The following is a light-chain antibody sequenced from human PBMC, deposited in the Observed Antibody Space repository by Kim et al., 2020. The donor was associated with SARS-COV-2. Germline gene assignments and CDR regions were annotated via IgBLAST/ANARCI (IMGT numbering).Light chain of an antibody. Sequence: LSPGEGATLSCRASQSVSTSLAWYQQKPGQAPRLLIHDASNRATGIPARFSGSGSGTDFTLTISSLEPEDFAVYYCQQRSNWPPYTFGQGTKLEIK. V-gene: IGKV3-11*01. CDR1: QSVSTS. CDR3: QQRSNWPPYT. J-gene: IGKJ2*01. CDR2: DAS.